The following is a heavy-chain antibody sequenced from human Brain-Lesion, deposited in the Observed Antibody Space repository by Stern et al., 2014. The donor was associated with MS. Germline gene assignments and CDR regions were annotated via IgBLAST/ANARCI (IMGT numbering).Heavy chain of an antibody. V-gene: IGHV3-74*02. CDR3: ARRRIVGAYWYFDL. Sequence: VQLVESGGGLVQPGGSLRPSCAASGFTFSSYWMHWVRQAPGKGLGWVSRINSGGSSTSYADSVKGRFTISRDNAKNTLYLQMNSLRAEDTAVYYCARRRIVGAYWYFDLWGRGTLVTVSS. D-gene: IGHD1-26*01. CDR2: INSGGSST. CDR1: GFTFSSYW. J-gene: IGHJ2*01.